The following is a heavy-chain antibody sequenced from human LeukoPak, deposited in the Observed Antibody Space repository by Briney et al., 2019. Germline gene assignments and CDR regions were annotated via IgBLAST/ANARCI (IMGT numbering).Heavy chain of an antibody. CDR1: GYTFTGYY. D-gene: IGHD1-14*01. J-gene: IGHJ6*03. Sequence: GASVKVSCKAFGYTFTGYYIHWVRQAPGQGLEWMGRINPSSGGTNSAQKFQGRVTMTSDTSISTANTELRRLISDDTAVYYCARSYGDSGNHFNYMDVWGKGTTVTVSS. CDR2: INPSSGGT. CDR3: ARSYGDSGNHFNYMDV. V-gene: IGHV1-2*06.